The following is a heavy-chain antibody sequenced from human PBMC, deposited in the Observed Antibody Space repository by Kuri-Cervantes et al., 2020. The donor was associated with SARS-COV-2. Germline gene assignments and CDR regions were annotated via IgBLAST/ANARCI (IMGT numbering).Heavy chain of an antibody. Sequence: ASVNVSCKASGYTFTSYDINWVRQATGQGLEWMGWMNPNSGNTNYAQKLQGRVTMTTDTSTSTAYMELRSLRSEDTAVYYCARAPRIGQQLVRRYYFDYWGQGTLVTVSS. CDR2: MNPNSGNT. CDR3: ARAPRIGQQLVRRYYFDY. J-gene: IGHJ4*02. D-gene: IGHD6-13*01. V-gene: IGHV1-8*01. CDR1: GYTFTSYD.